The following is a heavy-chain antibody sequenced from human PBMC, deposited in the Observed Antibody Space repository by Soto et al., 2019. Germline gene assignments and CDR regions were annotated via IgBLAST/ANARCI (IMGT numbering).Heavy chain of an antibody. J-gene: IGHJ6*02. CDR1: GGSISSGYYY. V-gene: IGHV4-30-4*01. CDR3: ASTSVYGMDV. CDR2: IYYRGNT. Sequence: SETLSLTCSVSGGSISSGYYYWRLIRQPPGKGLEWIGHIYYRGNTYYNPSLKSRLIISIDTSKNRSSLKVGSVTAAGRAVYYCASTSVYGMDVWGPGDTLTV.